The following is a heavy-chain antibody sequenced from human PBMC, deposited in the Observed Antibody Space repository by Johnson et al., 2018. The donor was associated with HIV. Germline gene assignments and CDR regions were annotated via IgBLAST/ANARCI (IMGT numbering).Heavy chain of an antibody. CDR1: GFTFSSYG. D-gene: IGHD1-26*01. CDR2: IYYDGSNK. CDR3: AKEYLRYRGTYAGAFDI. V-gene: IGHV3-33*06. Sequence: QVQLVESGGGVVQPGRSLRLSCAASGFTFSSYGMHWVRQAPGKGLEWVAVIYYDGSNKYYADSMKGRFTISRDNYQNKLYLQMNRLRAEDPAVYYCAKEYLRYRGTYAGAFDIWGQGTMVTVSS. J-gene: IGHJ3*02.